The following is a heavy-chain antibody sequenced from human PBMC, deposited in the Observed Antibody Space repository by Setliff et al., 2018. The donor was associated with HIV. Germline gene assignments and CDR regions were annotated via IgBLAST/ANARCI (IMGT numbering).Heavy chain of an antibody. CDR1: GGSFRDYF. D-gene: IGHD4-17*01. J-gene: IGHJ4*02. V-gene: IGHV4-34*01. Sequence: PSETLSLTCAVSGGSFRDYFWTWIRQPPGKGLEWIGEINLTGGTSYNPSLESRVTISLDTSNNQFSLKLTSVTAADTAMYYCASFFVTTVTNQDYWGQGTPVTVSS. CDR2: INLTGGT. CDR3: ASFFVTTVTNQDY.